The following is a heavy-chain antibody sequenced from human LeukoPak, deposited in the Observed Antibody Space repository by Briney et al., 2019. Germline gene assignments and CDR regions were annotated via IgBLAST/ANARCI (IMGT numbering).Heavy chain of an antibody. Sequence: GGSLRLSCVVSGVTFSSYCMNWVRQAPGEGLQWVGNIRQDGRQTHYSDAVQGRFTISRDNAQKSLYLQMNSLGPEDTAVYYCARDGQSSGTFDYWGQGTLVTVSS. V-gene: IGHV3-7*01. D-gene: IGHD3-10*01. CDR3: ARDGQSSGTFDY. CDR2: IRQDGRQT. CDR1: GVTFSSYC. J-gene: IGHJ4*02.